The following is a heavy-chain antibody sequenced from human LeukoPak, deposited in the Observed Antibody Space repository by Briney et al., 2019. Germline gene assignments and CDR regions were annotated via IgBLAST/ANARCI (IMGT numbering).Heavy chain of an antibody. D-gene: IGHD3-22*01. CDR3: ARALPYDRVDY. CDR2: IIPIFGTA. CDR1: GGTFSSYA. Sequence: SVKVSCKASGGTFSSYAISWVRQAPGQGLEWMGRIIPIFGTANYAQKFQGRVTITTDEPTSTAYMELSSLRSEDTAVYYCARALPYDRVDYWGQGTLATVSS. J-gene: IGHJ4*02. V-gene: IGHV1-69*05.